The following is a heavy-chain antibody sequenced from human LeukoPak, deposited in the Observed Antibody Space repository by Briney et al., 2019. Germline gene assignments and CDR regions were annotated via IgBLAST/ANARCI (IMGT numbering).Heavy chain of an antibody. D-gene: IGHD3-10*01. Sequence: ASVKVSCKASGYTFTGYYMHWVRQAPGQGLEWMGWINPNSGGTNYAQKFQGRVTMTRDTSISTAYMELSSLRSEDTAVYYCATNHAFGELLYNSWGQGTLVTVSS. CDR2: INPNSGGT. J-gene: IGHJ4*02. CDR1: GYTFTGYY. CDR3: ATNHAFGELLYNS. V-gene: IGHV1-2*02.